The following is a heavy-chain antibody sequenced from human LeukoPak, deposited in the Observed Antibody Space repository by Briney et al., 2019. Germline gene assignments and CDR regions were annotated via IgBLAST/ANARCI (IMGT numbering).Heavy chain of an antibody. CDR1: GFTFSNYA. V-gene: IGHV3-33*06. CDR3: AKARGSGWHDPWYLDY. D-gene: IGHD6-19*01. CDR2: IWFDGTNK. Sequence: GGSLRLSCAASGFTFSNYAMPWVRQAPGTGLELVAVIWFDGTNKYYGDSVRGRFTISRDNSKNRLYLQMNSLRAEDTAVYYCAKARGSGWHDPWYLDYWGQGTLVTVSS. J-gene: IGHJ4*02.